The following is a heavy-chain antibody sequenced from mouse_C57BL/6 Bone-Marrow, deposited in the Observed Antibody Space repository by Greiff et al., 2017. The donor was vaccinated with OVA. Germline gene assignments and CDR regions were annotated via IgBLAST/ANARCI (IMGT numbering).Heavy chain of an antibody. J-gene: IGHJ2*01. CDR2: IRNKPNGSTS. D-gene: IGHD1-1*01. CDR1: GFTFTNYY. Sequence: EVQLQQSGGGLVQPGDSLSLSCAASGFTFTNYYMSWVRQPPGKALEWLAFIRNKPNGSTSEYSASVKGRFTISRDNSQSILNLQMNALRAENRATCYCAEDKGGVAVDYCDYWGQGTALTVSS. CDR3: AEDKGGVAVDYCDY. V-gene: IGHV7-3*03.